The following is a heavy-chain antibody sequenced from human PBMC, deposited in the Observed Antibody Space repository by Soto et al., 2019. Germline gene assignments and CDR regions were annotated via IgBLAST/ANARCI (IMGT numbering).Heavy chain of an antibody. CDR2: VNYNGNT. CDR1: GASMSSSAYF. V-gene: IGHV4-39*01. J-gene: IGHJ4*02. D-gene: IGHD2-21*01. CDR3: ARHPYSLPEPFDS. Sequence: ETLCITCAVSGASMSSSAYFWAWDHRPPGKPLEWIGSVNYNGNTYYNPSLRSRVTISMDPFKNHFSLRPTSVTAADKAVFSCARHPYSLPEPFDSWGQGALVTVYS.